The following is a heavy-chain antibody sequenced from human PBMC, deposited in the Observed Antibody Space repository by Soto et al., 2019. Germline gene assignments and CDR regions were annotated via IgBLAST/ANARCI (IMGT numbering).Heavy chain of an antibody. D-gene: IGHD6-6*01. CDR3: AKDIEEYSSSPVDY. CDR2: ISWDGGST. Sequence: GGSLRLSCAASGFTFDDYTMHWVRQAPGKGLEWVSLISWDGGSTYYADSVKGRFTISRDNSKNSLYLQMNSLRTEDTALYYCAKDIEEYSSSPVDYWGQGTLVTVSS. J-gene: IGHJ4*02. CDR1: GFTFDDYT. V-gene: IGHV3-43*01.